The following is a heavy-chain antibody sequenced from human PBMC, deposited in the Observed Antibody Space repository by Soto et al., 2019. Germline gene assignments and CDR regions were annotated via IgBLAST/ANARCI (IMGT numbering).Heavy chain of an antibody. CDR2: ISAHNGNT. Sequence: QVHLVQSGAEVKKPGASVKVSCKASGYTFTSYGITWVRQAPGQGLAWMGWISAHNGNTDYAQKLQGRGIVTRDTSTSTAYMELRSLISDDTAVYYCARGRYGDYWGQGALVTVSS. CDR1: GYTFTSYG. V-gene: IGHV1-18*01. D-gene: IGHD1-1*01. J-gene: IGHJ4*02. CDR3: ARGRYGDY.